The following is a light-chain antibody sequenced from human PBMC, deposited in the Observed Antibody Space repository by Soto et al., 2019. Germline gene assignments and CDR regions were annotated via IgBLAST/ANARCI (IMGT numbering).Light chain of an antibody. CDR1: SSNIGSNT. V-gene: IGLV1-44*01. CDR3: AAWDDRLNGVV. J-gene: IGLJ2*01. CDR2: SNN. Sequence: QSVLTQPPSASGTPGQRVTISWSGSSSNIGSNTVNWYQQVPGTAPKLLIYSNNQRPSGVPDRVSCSKSGTSVSLAISVLQSEYEADYYCAAWDDRLNGVVFGGGTKLTV.